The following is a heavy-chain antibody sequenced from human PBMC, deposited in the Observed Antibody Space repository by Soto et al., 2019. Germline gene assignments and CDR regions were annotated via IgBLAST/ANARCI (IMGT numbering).Heavy chain of an antibody. D-gene: IGHD2-21*01. CDR1: GYTFTGYY. V-gene: IGHV1-2*02. Sequence: GASVKVSCKASGYTFTGYYMHWIRQAPGQGLEWMGWTNPNSGGTNYAQKFQGRVTMTRDTSISTAYMELSRLRSDDTAVFYCARKVRDCNFDYWGQGTLVTVSS. CDR3: ARKVRDCNFDY. J-gene: IGHJ4*02. CDR2: TNPNSGGT.